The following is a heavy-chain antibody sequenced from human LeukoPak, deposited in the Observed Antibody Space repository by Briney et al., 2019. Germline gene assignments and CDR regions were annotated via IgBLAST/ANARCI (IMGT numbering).Heavy chain of an antibody. CDR1: SGSISTSNYY. Sequence: SETLSLTCTVSSGSISTSNYYWGWVRQPPGKALEWIGNIFYSGSTYYSPSLKSRVTISLDTSRNQFSLKLNSVTAADTAVYYCARVHCGGDCYPDYWGQGTLVTVSS. D-gene: IGHD2-21*02. V-gene: IGHV4-39*07. CDR2: IFYSGST. CDR3: ARVHCGGDCYPDY. J-gene: IGHJ4*02.